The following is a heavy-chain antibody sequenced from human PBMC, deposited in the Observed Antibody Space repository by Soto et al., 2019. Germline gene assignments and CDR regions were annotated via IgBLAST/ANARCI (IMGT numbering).Heavy chain of an antibody. CDR2: ISSSGSYI. V-gene: IGHV3-21*01. Sequence: EVQLVESGGGLVKPGGSLRLSCAASGFTFSSYSMNWVRQAPGKGLEWVSSISSSGSYIYYADSVKGRFTISRDNAKNSLYLQMNSLRAEDTAVYYCASLVLISGGSFKTPYYYYYSMDVWCQGTTVTVSS. J-gene: IGHJ6*02. CDR1: GFTFSSYS. CDR3: ASLVLISGGSFKTPYYYYYSMDV. D-gene: IGHD2-15*01.